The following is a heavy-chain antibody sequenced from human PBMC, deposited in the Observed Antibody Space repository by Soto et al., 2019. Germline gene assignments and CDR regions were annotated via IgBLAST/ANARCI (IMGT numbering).Heavy chain of an antibody. Sequence: GVSLRLSCASSGFTVSSYWMSWFRQAPGKGFEWVANIKQDGSEKYYVDSVKGRFTISRDNAKNSLYLQMNSLRAEDTAVYYCASDVLRFLEWPHDAFDIWGQGRMVTVSS. CDR1: GFTVSSYW. CDR3: ASDVLRFLEWPHDAFDI. CDR2: IKQDGSEK. V-gene: IGHV3-7*01. J-gene: IGHJ3*02. D-gene: IGHD3-3*01.